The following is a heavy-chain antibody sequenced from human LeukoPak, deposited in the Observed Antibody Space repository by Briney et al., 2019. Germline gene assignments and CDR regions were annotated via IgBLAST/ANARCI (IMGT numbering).Heavy chain of an antibody. CDR2: MNPNSGGT. V-gene: IGHV1-2*02. Sequence: ASVKVSCKASGYTFTSYDINWVRQATGQGLEWMGWMNPNSGGTNYAQKFQGRVTMTRDTSISTAYMELSRLRSDDTAVYYCARGSDAEEFDPWGQGTLVTVSS. D-gene: IGHD1-14*01. J-gene: IGHJ5*02. CDR1: GYTFTSYD. CDR3: ARGSDAEEFDP.